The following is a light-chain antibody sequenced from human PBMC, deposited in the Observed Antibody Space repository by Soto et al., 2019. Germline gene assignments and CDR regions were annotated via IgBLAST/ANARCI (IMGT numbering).Light chain of an antibody. CDR2: DVS. CDR1: SSDVGGYNY. J-gene: IGLJ2*01. Sequence: QSALTQPASVSGSPGQSITISCTGTSSDVGGYNYVSWYQQHPGKAPKLMIYDVSNRPSGVSNRFSGSKSGNTASLTISGVHAEDRADFFRRSYTSSRPPGVFRGGTQLTVL. V-gene: IGLV2-14*01. CDR3: RSYTSSRPPGV.